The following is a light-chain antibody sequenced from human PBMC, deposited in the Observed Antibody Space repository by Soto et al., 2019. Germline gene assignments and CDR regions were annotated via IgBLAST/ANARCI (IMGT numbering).Light chain of an antibody. Sequence: IGMTQSPAALSVSPGERATLSCTASQSVSSNLAWYQQKPGQAPRLLIYGASTRATGIPARFSGSGSGTEFTLTISSLQSEDFAVYYCQQYNNWPPLTFGQGTRLE. CDR1: QSVSSN. CDR2: GAS. J-gene: IGKJ5*01. V-gene: IGKV3-15*01. CDR3: QQYNNWPPLT.